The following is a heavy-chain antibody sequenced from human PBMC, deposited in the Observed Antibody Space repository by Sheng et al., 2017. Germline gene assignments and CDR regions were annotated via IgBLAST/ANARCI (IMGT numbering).Heavy chain of an antibody. Sequence: QVQLVESGGGVVQPGRSLRLSCAASGFTFSSYAMHWVRQAPGKGLEWVAVISYDGSNKYYADSVKGRFTISRDNSKNTLYLQMNSLRAEDTAVYYCARTHYYDSSGYYSFGTGVDYWGQGTLVTVSS. CDR1: GFTFSSYA. J-gene: IGHJ4*02. CDR2: ISYDGSNK. CDR3: ARTHYYDSSGYYSFGTGVDY. D-gene: IGHD3-22*01. V-gene: IGHV3-30*04.